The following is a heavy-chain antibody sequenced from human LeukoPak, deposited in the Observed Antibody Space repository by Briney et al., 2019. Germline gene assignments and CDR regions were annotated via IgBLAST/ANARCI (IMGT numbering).Heavy chain of an antibody. J-gene: IGHJ4*02. V-gene: IGHV4-34*01. D-gene: IGHD6-13*01. CDR3: AREAPGTAAVHY. Sequence: NTSETLSLTCAVYGGSFSGYYWSWIRQPPGKGLEWIGEINHSGSTNYNPSLKSRVTISVDTSKNQFSLKLSSVTAADTAVYYCAREAPGTAAVHYWGQGTLVTVSS. CDR2: INHSGST. CDR1: GGSFSGYY.